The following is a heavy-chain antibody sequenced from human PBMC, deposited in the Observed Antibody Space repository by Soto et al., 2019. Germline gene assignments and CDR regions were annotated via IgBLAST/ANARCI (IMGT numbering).Heavy chain of an antibody. J-gene: IGHJ3*02. CDR1: GYSFTSYW. Sequence: GVSMKVSWRGSGYSFTSYWIGWVLKMQGKGLEWMGIIYPGDSDTRYSPSFQGQVTISADKSISTAYLQWSSLKASDTAMYYCARHSEDIVVVPAADDAFDIWGQGTMVTVSS. D-gene: IGHD2-2*01. V-gene: IGHV5-51*01. CDR2: IYPGDSDT. CDR3: ARHSEDIVVVPAADDAFDI.